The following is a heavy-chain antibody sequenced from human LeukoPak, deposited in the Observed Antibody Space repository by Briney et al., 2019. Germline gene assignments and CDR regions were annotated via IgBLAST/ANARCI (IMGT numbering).Heavy chain of an antibody. CDR2: ISGYNGNT. CDR3: AITDSSGYYDY. V-gene: IGHV1-18*01. CDR1: GYIFSNYG. J-gene: IGHJ4*02. D-gene: IGHD3-22*01. Sequence: GASVKVSCKASGYIFSNYGISWVRQAPGQGLEWMGWISGYNGNTNYAQKLQGRVTMTTDTSTSTAYMELRSLRSDDTAVYYCAITDSSGYYDYWGQGTLVTVSS.